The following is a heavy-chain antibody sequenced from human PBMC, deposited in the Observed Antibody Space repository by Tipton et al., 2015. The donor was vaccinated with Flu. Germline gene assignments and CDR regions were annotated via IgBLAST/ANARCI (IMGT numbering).Heavy chain of an antibody. CDR1: GASISSTSYF. CDR2: MYHNGGT. V-gene: IGHV4-39*07. Sequence: LRLSCAVSGASISSTSYFWGWIRQPPGKGLEWIGTMYHNGGTYFNPSLKSRVSISVDTPKNQFSLKLNSVTAADTAVYYCARGLASYGSDSYYNLFWYFDLWGRGTLVTVSS. D-gene: IGHD3-10*01. J-gene: IGHJ2*01. CDR3: ARGLASYGSDSYYNLFWYFDL.